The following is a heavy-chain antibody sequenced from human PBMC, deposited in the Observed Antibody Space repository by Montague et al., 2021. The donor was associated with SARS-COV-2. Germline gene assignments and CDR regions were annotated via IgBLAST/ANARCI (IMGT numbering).Heavy chain of an antibody. V-gene: IGHV4-34*01. CDR2: INHSGTT. Sequence: SDTRSLTRAVYGGSFSGYYWTWIRQYPGKGLEWIAEINHSGTTNYNFNPSLRSRVTISVDTSKSQFSLKLSSVTAADTGVYYCARWDPQTLTLIGLRGKSASDYWGQGTLVTVSS. CDR1: GGSFSGYY. D-gene: IGHD4-23*01. CDR3: ARWDPQTLTLIGLRGKSASDY. J-gene: IGHJ4*02.